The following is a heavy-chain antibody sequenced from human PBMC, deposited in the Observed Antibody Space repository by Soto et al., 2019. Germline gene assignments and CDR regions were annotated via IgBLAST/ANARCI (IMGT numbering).Heavy chain of an antibody. CDR3: ARDFSGYVMGYYGMDV. J-gene: IGHJ6*02. D-gene: IGHD3-22*01. Sequence: EVQLVESGGGLVQPGGSLRLSCAASGFTFSSYSMNWVRQAPGKGLEWVSYISSRSSTIYYADSVKGRFTISRDNAKNSLYLQMNSLRDEDTAVYYCARDFSGYVMGYYGMDVWGQGTTVTVSS. CDR2: ISSRSSTI. V-gene: IGHV3-48*02. CDR1: GFTFSSYS.